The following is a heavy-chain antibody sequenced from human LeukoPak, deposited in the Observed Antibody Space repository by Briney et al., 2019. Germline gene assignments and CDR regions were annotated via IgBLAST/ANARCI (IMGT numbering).Heavy chain of an antibody. Sequence: SVKVSFKASGGTFIIYAISWVRQAPGQGREWMGRIIPILGIANYAQKFQGRVTITADKSTSTAYMELSSLRSEDTAVYYCARYGGNLDAFDIWGQGTMVTVSS. CDR3: ARYGGNLDAFDI. V-gene: IGHV1-69*04. J-gene: IGHJ3*02. D-gene: IGHD2-15*01. CDR1: GGTFIIYA. CDR2: IIPILGIA.